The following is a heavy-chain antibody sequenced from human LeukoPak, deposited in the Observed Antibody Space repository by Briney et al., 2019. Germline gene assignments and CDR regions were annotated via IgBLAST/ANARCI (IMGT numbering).Heavy chain of an antibody. CDR3: ATVFKGSSLQDY. D-gene: IGHD1-26*01. CDR2: IVGSST. J-gene: IGHJ4*02. V-gene: IGHV3-23*01. Sequence: GGSLRLSCAASGFTFSDYHMAWVRQAPGKGLEWVSAIVGSSTYYADSVKGRFTISRDNSKNTLYLQMNSLRAEDTAVYYCATVFKGSSLQDYWGQGTLVTVSS. CDR1: GFTFSDYH.